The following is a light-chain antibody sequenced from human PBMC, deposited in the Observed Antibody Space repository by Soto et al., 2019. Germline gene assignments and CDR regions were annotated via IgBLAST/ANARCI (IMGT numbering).Light chain of an antibody. CDR3: CSYAGSSHYV. Sequence: QSALTQPPSASGSPGQSVTISCTGTSSDVGGYNSVSWYQHHPGKAPKLMIYAVSKRPSGVPYRFSGSKSANTASLTVSGLQAEDESDYYCCSYAGSSHYVFGTGTKLTVL. V-gene: IGLV2-8*01. CDR2: AVS. CDR1: SSDVGGYNS. J-gene: IGLJ1*01.